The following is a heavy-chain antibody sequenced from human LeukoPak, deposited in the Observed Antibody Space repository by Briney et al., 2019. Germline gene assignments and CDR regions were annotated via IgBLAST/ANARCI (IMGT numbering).Heavy chain of an antibody. V-gene: IGHV3-7*01. Sequence: PGGSLRLSCAASGFTFSSYWMSWVRQAPGKGLEWVANLNQDGSENYYVDSVKGRFTISRDNAQNSLYLQMNSLRAEDTAVYYCARPMNTGGSGSHYRPLDSWGQGTLVTVSS. D-gene: IGHD3-10*01. CDR2: LNQDGSEN. CDR3: ARPMNTGGSGSHYRPLDS. J-gene: IGHJ4*02. CDR1: GFTFSSYW.